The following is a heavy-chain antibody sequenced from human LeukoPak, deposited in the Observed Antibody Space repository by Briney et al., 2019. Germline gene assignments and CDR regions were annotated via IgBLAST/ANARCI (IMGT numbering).Heavy chain of an antibody. V-gene: IGHV4-59*01. CDR1: GGSISNYY. Sequence: SETLSLTCTVSGGSISNYYWSWIRQPPGKGLEWIGYVYYSESTNYNPSLKSRVTISVDTSKNQFSLKLNSVTAADTAVYYCARYCNGVDCFSFDYWGQGALVTVSS. D-gene: IGHD2-15*01. J-gene: IGHJ4*02. CDR3: ARYCNGVDCFSFDY. CDR2: VYYSEST.